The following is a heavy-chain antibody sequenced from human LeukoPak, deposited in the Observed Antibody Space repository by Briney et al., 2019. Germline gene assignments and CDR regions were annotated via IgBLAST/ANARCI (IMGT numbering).Heavy chain of an antibody. CDR2: ISYDGSNK. Sequence: GGSLRLSCAASGFTFSSYSMNWVRQAPGKGLEWVAVISYDGSNKYYADSVKGRFTISRDNSKNTLYLQMNSLRAEDTAVYYCARLEPTAPGDYWGKGTLVTVSS. J-gene: IGHJ4*02. D-gene: IGHD1-1*01. CDR1: GFTFSSYS. CDR3: ARLEPTAPGDY. V-gene: IGHV3-30*03.